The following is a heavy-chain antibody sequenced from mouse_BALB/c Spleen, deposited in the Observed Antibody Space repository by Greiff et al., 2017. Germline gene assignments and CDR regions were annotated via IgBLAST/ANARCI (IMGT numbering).Heavy chain of an antibody. CDR3: ARDGGMITAWFAY. D-gene: IGHD2-4*01. V-gene: IGHV5-4*02. Sequence: EVQGVESGGGLVKPGGSLKLSCAASGFTFSDYYMYWVRQTPEKRLEWVATISDGGSYTYYPDSVKGRFTISRDNAKNNLYLQMSSLKSEDTAMYYCARDGGMITAWFAYWGQGTLVTVSA. CDR1: GFTFSDYY. CDR2: ISDGGSYT. J-gene: IGHJ3*01.